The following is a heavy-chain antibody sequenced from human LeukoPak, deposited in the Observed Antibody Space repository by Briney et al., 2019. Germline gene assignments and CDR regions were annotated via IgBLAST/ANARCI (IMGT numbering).Heavy chain of an antibody. CDR2: INHSGST. CDR3: ARGRGGSGYYYGYYYYMDV. CDR1: GGSFSGYY. V-gene: IGHV4-34*01. D-gene: IGHD3-22*01. J-gene: IGHJ6*03. Sequence: KPSETLSLTCAVYGGSFSGYYWSWIRQPPGKGLEWIGEINHSGSTNYNPSLKSRVTISVDTSKNQFSLKLSSVTAADTAVYYCARGRGGSGYYYGYYYYMDVWGKGTTVTVSS.